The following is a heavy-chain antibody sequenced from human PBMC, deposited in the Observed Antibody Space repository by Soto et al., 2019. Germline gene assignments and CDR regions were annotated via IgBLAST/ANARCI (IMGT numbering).Heavy chain of an antibody. CDR2: IIPILGIA. V-gene: IGHV1-69*02. D-gene: IGHD5-12*01. CDR3: ARAIVATMGDAFDI. J-gene: IGHJ3*02. CDR1: GGTFSSYT. Sequence: QVQLVQSGAEVKKPGSSVKVSCKASGGTFSSYTISWVRQAPGQGLEWMGRIIPILGIANYAQKFQGRVTMTADTSTSTAYMELSSLRSEDTAVYYCARAIVATMGDAFDIWGQGTMVTVSS.